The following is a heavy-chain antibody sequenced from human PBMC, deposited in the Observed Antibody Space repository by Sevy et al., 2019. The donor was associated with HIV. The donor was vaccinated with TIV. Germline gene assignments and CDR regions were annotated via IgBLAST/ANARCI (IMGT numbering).Heavy chain of an antibody. CDR2: ISPHNGGT. D-gene: IGHD2-15*01. CDR1: GYTFTSYR. V-gene: IGHV1-18*01. J-gene: IGHJ4*02. CDR3: ARAYCSGGSCYSLEH. Sequence: SSVKVSCKASGYTFTSYRITWVRQAPGQGLEWMGWISPHNGGTNYAQKLRGRVTMISDTSTSTAYMELRSLRSDDTAIYYCARAYCSGGSCYSLEHWGQGTLVTVSS.